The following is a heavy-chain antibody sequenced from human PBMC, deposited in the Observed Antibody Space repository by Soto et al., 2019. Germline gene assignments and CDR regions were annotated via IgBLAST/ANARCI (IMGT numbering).Heavy chain of an antibody. V-gene: IGHV2-5*01. CDR3: TLRDDSSRGPIF. D-gene: IGHD2-2*01. Sequence: GSGPTLVNPTQALTLTCGVSGFSLSTRGRTLGWIRQPPGEAPECLALGHQYSPSLQSRLTFTKDTSTSPVVLTMTDMDPADTATYYCTLRDDSSRGPIFWGPGILVTVSS. CDR1: GFSLSTRGRT. J-gene: IGHJ1*01. CDR2: GH.